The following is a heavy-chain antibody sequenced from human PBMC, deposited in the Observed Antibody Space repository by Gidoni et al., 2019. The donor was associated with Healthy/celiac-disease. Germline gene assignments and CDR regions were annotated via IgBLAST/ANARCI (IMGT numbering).Heavy chain of an antibody. CDR3: ARELDSGYDFHYGMDV. V-gene: IGHV3-21*01. D-gene: IGHD5-12*01. CDR2: ISSSSSYI. CDR1: GFTFSSYS. Sequence: EVQLVESGGGLVKPGGSLRLSCAASGFTFSSYSMNWVRQAPGKGLEWVSSISSSSSYIYYADSVKGRFTISRDNAKNSLYLQMNSLRAEDTAVYYCARELDSGYDFHYGMDVWGQGTTVTVSS. J-gene: IGHJ6*02.